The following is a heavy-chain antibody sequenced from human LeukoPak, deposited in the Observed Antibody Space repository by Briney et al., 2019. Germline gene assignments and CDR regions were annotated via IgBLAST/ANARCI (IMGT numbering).Heavy chain of an antibody. J-gene: IGHJ3*02. Sequence: HPGGSLRLSCAASGFTFSSYAMSWVRQAPGKGLEWVSAISGSGSSTYYADSVKGRFTISRDNSQNMLFLQMNSLRAEDTAVYHCAKDRVYGSGSRDAFDIWGQGTMVTVSS. CDR1: GFTFSSYA. CDR3: AKDRVYGSGSRDAFDI. V-gene: IGHV3-23*01. D-gene: IGHD3-10*01. CDR2: ISGSGSST.